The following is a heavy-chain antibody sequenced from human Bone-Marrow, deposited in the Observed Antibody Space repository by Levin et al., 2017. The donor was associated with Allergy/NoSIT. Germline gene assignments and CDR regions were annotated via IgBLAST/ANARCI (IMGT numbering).Heavy chain of an antibody. V-gene: IGHV3-9*01. CDR1: GFTFDDYA. CDR2: ITWNSAKI. D-gene: IGHD5-12*01. J-gene: IGHJ4*02. Sequence: SLKISCAASGFTFDDYAMHWVRQIPGKGLEWVSGITWNSAKIAYGDSFKGRFTISRDNAKNSLDLQMNSLRPEDTALYYCAKDIAGGYFLAFDYWGQGALVTVSS. CDR3: AKDIAGGYFLAFDY.